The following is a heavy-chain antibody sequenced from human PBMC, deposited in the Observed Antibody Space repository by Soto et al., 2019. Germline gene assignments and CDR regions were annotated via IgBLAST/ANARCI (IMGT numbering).Heavy chain of an antibody. CDR3: ARGSGTASPDAFHF. CDR2: IWYDGSNK. V-gene: IGHV3-33*01. D-gene: IGHD1-26*01. J-gene: IGHJ3*01. CDR1: GFPFSTYG. Sequence: QVQLVESGGGAVQPGESLRLSCVMSGFPFSTYGMHWVRQAPGKGLEWLAIIWYDGSNKYYADSVKGRFTISRDNSKNTLYLQMNSLRAEDTAVYFCARGSGTASPDAFHFWGQGTMVTVSS.